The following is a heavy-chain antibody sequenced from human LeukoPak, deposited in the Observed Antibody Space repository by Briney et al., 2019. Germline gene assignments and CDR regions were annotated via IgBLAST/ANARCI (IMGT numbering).Heavy chain of an antibody. V-gene: IGHV4-34*01. D-gene: IGHD3-22*01. CDR2: INHSGST. Sequence: PSETLSLTCAVYGGSFSGYYWSWIRQPPGKGLEWIGEINHSGSTNYNPSLKSRVTISVDTSKNQFSLKLSSVTAADTAVYYCARGVLGYYYDSSGTDYWGQGTLVTVSS. CDR1: GGSFSGYY. CDR3: ARGVLGYYYDSSGTDY. J-gene: IGHJ4*02.